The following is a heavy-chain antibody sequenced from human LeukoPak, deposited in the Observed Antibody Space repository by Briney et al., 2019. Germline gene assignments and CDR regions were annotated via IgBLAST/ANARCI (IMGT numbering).Heavy chain of an antibody. CDR3: ARATILTGYS. CDR1: GGSISSSSYY. Sequence: SETLSLTCTVSGGSISSSSYYWGWIRQPPGKGLEWIGRIYASGSTNYNPSLKSRVTMSVDTSKNQLSLKLTSVTAADTAVYYCARATILTGYSWGQGTLVTVSS. J-gene: IGHJ5*02. D-gene: IGHD3-9*01. V-gene: IGHV4-61*05. CDR2: IYASGST.